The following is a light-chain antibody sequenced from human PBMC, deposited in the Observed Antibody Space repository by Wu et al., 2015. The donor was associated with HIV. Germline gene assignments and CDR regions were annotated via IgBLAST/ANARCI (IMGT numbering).Light chain of an antibody. V-gene: IGKV1-39*01. CDR1: QDVGNY. J-gene: IGKJ1*01. CDR2: AAS. CDR3: QQNYYTPWT. Sequence: DIQMTHSPPSLSASVGDRVTITCRASQDVGNYLNWYQQKPGKAPKLLIYAASTLHSGAPSRFSGSGSGAHFTLTISSLQLEDLATYYCQQNYYTPWTFGQGTKVELK.